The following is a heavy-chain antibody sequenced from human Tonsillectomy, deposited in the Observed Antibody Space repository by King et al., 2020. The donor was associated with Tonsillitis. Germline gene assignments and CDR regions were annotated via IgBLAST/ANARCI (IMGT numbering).Heavy chain of an antibody. J-gene: IGHJ4*02. D-gene: IGHD3-22*01. CDR2: ISGSGGST. Sequence: VQLVESGGGLVQPGGSLRLYCAASGFTFSSYAMSWVRQAPGKGLEWVSAISGSGGSTYNEDSVKGRFTISGDNSKNALYVQMNSLRAEDTVGYYCAKTHERRPDISMRVVVKQGYFDYWGQGTLDTVSS. V-gene: IGHV3-23*04. CDR1: GFTFSSYA. CDR3: AKTHERRPDISMRVVVKQGYFDY.